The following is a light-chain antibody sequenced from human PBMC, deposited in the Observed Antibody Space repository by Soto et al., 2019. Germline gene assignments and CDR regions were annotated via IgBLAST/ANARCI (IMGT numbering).Light chain of an antibody. CDR1: SSDVGGYNY. J-gene: IGLJ1*01. V-gene: IGLV2-14*01. CDR2: EVS. Sequence: QSALTQPASVSGSPGQSITISCTGTSSDVGGYNYVSWYQQHPGKAPKFMIYEVSNRPSGVSNRFSGSKSGNTASLTISGLRAEDEADYYCSSYTSSSTYVFGTGTKLTVL. CDR3: SSYTSSSTYV.